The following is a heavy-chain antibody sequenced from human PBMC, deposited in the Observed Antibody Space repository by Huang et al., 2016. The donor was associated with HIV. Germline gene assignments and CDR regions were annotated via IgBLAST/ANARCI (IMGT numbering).Heavy chain of an antibody. V-gene: IGHV3-30-3*01. Sequence: QVQLVESGGGVVQPGRSLRLSCAASGFTFSSYAMHWVRQAPGKGLEWVAVISYDGSNKYYADSGKGRFTIARDNSKNTLYLQMNSLRAEDTAVYYCAREAIVGATGAFDIWGQGTMVTVSS. CDR3: AREAIVGATGAFDI. D-gene: IGHD1-26*01. J-gene: IGHJ3*02. CDR1: GFTFSSYA. CDR2: ISYDGSNK.